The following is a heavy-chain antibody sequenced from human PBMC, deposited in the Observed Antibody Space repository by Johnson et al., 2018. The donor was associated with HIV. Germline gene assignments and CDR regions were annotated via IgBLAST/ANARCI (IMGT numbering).Heavy chain of an antibody. D-gene: IGHD6-6*01. V-gene: IGHV3-33*06. CDR2: IWYDGSNK. CDR1: GFTFSSYG. J-gene: IGHJ3*02. CDR3: AKDSSRWEQLAYAFDI. Sequence: VQLVESGGGVVQPGRSLRLSCAASGFTFSSYGMHWVRQAPGKGLEWVAVIWYDGSNKYYADSVKGRFTISRDNSKNTLYLQMNSLRADDTAVYYCAKDSSRWEQLAYAFDIWGQGTMVTVSS.